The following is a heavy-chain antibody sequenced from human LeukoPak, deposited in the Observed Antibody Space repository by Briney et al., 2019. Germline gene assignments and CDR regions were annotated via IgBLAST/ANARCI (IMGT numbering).Heavy chain of an antibody. V-gene: IGHV4-4*07. CDR2: IYTSGST. CDR1: GGSISSHY. CDR3: AREMTTVTYYAFDI. J-gene: IGHJ3*02. D-gene: IGHD4-17*01. Sequence: SETLSLTCTVSGGSISSHYWSWIRQPAGKGLEWIGRIYTSGSTNYNPSLKSRVTMSVDTSKNQFSLKLSSVTAADTAVYYCAREMTTVTYYAFDIWGQGTMVTVSS.